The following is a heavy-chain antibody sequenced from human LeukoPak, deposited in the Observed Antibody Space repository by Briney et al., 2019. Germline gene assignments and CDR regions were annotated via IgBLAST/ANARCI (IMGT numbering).Heavy chain of an antibody. V-gene: IGHV4-34*01. J-gene: IGHJ4*02. CDR1: GGSFSGYY. CDR3: ARAVVVVAADESKSLYYFDY. D-gene: IGHD2-15*01. CDR2: INHSGST. Sequence: SETLSLTCAVYGGSFSGYYWSWIRQPPGKGLEWIGEINHSGSTTYNPSLKSRVTISVDTSKNQFSLKLSSVTAADTAVYYCARAVVVVAADESKSLYYFDYWGQGTLVTVSS.